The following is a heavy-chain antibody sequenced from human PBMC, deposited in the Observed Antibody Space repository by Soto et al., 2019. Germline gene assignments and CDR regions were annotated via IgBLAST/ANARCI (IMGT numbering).Heavy chain of an antibody. V-gene: IGHV1-69*02. CDR2: IIPILDIT. J-gene: IGHJ3*01. D-gene: IGHD3-22*01. CDR1: GGTFSAYP. CDR3: AKGADSSGSESAFDL. Sequence: QVQLVQSGAEVKKPGSSVKVSCKTSGGTFSAYPFNWVRQAPGQGREWMGRIIPILDITDYSQNFQGRVTITADKSTNTAYMDLTSLRSEDTAMYFCAKGADSSGSESAFDLWGQGTLITVSS.